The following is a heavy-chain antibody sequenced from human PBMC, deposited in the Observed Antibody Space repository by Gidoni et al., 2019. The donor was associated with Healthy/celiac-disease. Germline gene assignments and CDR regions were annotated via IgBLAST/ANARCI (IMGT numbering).Heavy chain of an antibody. Sequence: QLQLQESGTGLVKPSETLSLTCTVSGGSISSSSYYWGWIRQPPGKGLEWIGSIYYSGSTYYNPSLKSRVTISVDTSKNQFSLKLSSVTAADTAVYYCARHRRQQLVPWYFDYWGQGTLVTVSS. D-gene: IGHD6-13*01. CDR3: ARHRRQQLVPWYFDY. CDR2: IYYSGST. V-gene: IGHV4-39*01. CDR1: GGSISSSSYY. J-gene: IGHJ4*02.